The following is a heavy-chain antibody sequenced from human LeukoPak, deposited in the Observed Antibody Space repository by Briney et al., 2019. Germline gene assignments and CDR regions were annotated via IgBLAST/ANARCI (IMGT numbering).Heavy chain of an antibody. D-gene: IGHD1-7*01. CDR2: ISGSGGRT. CDR3: ANDWNYAGWFDP. V-gene: IGHV3-23*01. CDR1: GFTFSSYA. Sequence: GGSLRLSCAASGFTFSSYAMSWVRQAPGKGLEWVSAISGSGGRTYYADSVKGRFTISRDNSKNTLYLQMNSLRAEDTAVYYCANDWNYAGWFDPWGQGTLVTVSS. J-gene: IGHJ5*02.